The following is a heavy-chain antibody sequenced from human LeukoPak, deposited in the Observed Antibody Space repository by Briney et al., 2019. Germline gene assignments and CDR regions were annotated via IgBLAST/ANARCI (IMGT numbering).Heavy chain of an antibody. Sequence: GGSLRLSCAASGFTFSSYAMSWVRQAPGKGLEWVSAISGSGGSTYYADSVKGRFTISRDNSKNTLYLQMNSLRAEDTAVYYCAKSRFGGKNYYMDVWGKGTTVTVSS. V-gene: IGHV3-23*01. CDR2: ISGSGGST. CDR1: GFTFSSYA. J-gene: IGHJ6*03. D-gene: IGHD3-10*01. CDR3: AKSRFGGKNYYMDV.